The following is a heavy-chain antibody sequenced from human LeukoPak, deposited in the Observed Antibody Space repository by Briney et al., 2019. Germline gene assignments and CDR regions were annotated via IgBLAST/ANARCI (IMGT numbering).Heavy chain of an antibody. CDR1: GGSFSGYY. V-gene: IGHV4-34*01. CDR2: INHSGST. J-gene: IGHJ4*02. D-gene: IGHD6-19*01. CDR3: ARMTAVAGPGDY. Sequence: SETLSLTCAVYGGSFSGYYWSWIRQPPGKGLEWIGEINHSGSTNYNPSLKSRVTISVDTSKNQFSLKLSSVTAADTAVYYCARMTAVAGPGDYWGQGTLVTVSS.